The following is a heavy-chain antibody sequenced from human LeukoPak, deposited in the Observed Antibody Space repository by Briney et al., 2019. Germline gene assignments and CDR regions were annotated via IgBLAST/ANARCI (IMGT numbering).Heavy chain of an antibody. D-gene: IGHD4-17*01. CDR2: ISGSGDRT. Sequence: GGSLRLSCIASGFTFSNYGMSWVRQAPGEGLEWVSIISGSGDRTLHADSVKGRFTISRDNSKNTLYLQMNSLRAEDTAVYYCARAYADYWGQGTLVTVSS. CDR3: ARAYADY. J-gene: IGHJ4*02. V-gene: IGHV3-23*01. CDR1: GFTFSNYG.